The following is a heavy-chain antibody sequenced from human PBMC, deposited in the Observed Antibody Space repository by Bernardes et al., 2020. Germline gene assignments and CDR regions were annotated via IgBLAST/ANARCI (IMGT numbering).Heavy chain of an antibody. J-gene: IGHJ6*03. CDR3: ARAHSGNYGNYYYFYMDV. CDR1: GYTFSDYV. Sequence: ASVKVSCMTSGYTFSDYVISWVRQAPGQGLEWMGRISPYSGKTKYPQKFQGRVTLTTDTSTTTAYMELRSLRADDTAVYFCARAHSGNYGNYYYFYMDVWGKGTSVTVSS. D-gene: IGHD1-26*01. V-gene: IGHV1-18*01. CDR2: ISPYSGKT.